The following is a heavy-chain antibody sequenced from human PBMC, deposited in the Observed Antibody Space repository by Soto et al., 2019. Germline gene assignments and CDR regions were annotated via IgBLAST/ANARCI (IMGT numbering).Heavy chain of an antibody. Sequence: QVQLVQSGAEVKKPGASVKVSCKVSGYTLTELSMHWVRQAPGKGLEWMGGFDPEDGETIYAQKLQCRVTMTEDTSTDTAYMELSSLRSEDTAVYYCATDSGQLVPTSFDYWGQGTLVTVSS. CDR1: GYTLTELS. J-gene: IGHJ4*02. CDR2: FDPEDGET. CDR3: ATDSGQLVPTSFDY. V-gene: IGHV1-24*01. D-gene: IGHD6-6*01.